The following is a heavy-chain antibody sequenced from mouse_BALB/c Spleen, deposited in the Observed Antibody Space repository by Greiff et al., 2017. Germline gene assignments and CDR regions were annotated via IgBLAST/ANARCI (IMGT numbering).Heavy chain of an antibody. Sequence: QVQLKESGPELVKPGASVKMSCKASGYTFTDYVISWVKQRTGQGLEWIGEIYPGSGSTYYNEKFKGKATLTADKSSNTAYMQLSSLTSEDSAVYFCARFGSYWYFDVWGAGTTVTVSS. J-gene: IGHJ1*01. CDR2: IYPGSGST. V-gene: IGHV1-77*01. CDR3: ARFGSYWYFDV. CDR1: GYTFTDYV. D-gene: IGHD1-1*02.